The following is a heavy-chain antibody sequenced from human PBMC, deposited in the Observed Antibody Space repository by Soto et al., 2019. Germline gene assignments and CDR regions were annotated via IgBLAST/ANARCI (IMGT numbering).Heavy chain of an antibody. Sequence: QVQLVESGGGVVQPGRSLRLSCAASGFTFSSYGMHWVRQAPGKGLEWVAVISYDGSNKYYADSVKGRFTISRDNSKNTLYLQMNSLRADDTAVYYCAKDFRYDFWSRRYFDYWGQGTLVTVSS. CDR1: GFTFSSYG. D-gene: IGHD3-3*01. V-gene: IGHV3-30*18. CDR3: AKDFRYDFWSRRYFDY. CDR2: ISYDGSNK. J-gene: IGHJ4*02.